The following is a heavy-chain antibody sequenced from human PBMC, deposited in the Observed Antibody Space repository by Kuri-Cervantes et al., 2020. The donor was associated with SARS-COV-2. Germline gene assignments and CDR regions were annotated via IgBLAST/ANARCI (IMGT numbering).Heavy chain of an antibody. CDR1: GGSFSGYY. D-gene: IGHD3-22*01. J-gene: IGHJ4*02. V-gene: IGHV4-34*01. CDR3: TRDLRDYSSGYSN. Sequence: GSLRLSCAVYGGSFSGYYWSWIRQPPGKGLEWIGEINHSGSTNYNPSLKSRVTISVDTSKNQFSLKLSSVTAADTAVYYCTRDLRDYSSGYSNWGQGTLVTVSS. CDR2: INHSGST.